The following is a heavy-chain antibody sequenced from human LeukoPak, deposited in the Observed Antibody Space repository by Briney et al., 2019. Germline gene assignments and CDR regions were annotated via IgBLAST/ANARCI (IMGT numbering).Heavy chain of an antibody. J-gene: IGHJ3*02. Sequence: SETLSLTCAVYDGSFTGYYWSWIRQPPQKGLGWIGVINHNTVTSYNPSLKSRVIISLDIARNQFSLKLSSVSAADTALYYCARGRDVKYYDYDWGKDRYSHVFDMWGRGTTDIVSS. D-gene: IGHD3-16*02. CDR3: ARGRDVKYYDYDWGKDRYSHVFDM. V-gene: IGHV4-34*01. CDR1: DGSFTGYY. CDR2: INHNTVT.